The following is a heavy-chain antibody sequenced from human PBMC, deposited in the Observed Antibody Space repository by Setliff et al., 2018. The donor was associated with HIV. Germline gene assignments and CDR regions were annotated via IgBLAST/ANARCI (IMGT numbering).Heavy chain of an antibody. D-gene: IGHD6-19*01. CDR1: GGSISSSSYY. CDR2: ILDGRVT. J-gene: IGHJ5*02. V-gene: IGHV4-39*01. CDR3: ARPHSGRGGGAYFDP. Sequence: LSLTCTVSGGSISSSSYYWGWIRQAPGKGLEWIGNILDGRVTFFNPSLRGRVTISVDASKNQVSLNLRSVTAADSAVYHCARPHSGRGGGAYFDPWGQGILVTVSS.